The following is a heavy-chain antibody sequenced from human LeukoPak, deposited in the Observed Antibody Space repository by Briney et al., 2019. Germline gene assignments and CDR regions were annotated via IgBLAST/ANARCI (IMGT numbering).Heavy chain of an antibody. CDR2: IYPDESNI. Sequence: GESLKISCKGSGYSFPTYWIAWVRQMPGKGLEWMGIIYPDESNIRYSPSFQGQVTISADKSISTAYLQWSSLKASDTAMYYCARHQYYYDSSGNYGWFDSWGQGTLVTVSS. J-gene: IGHJ5*01. CDR1: GYSFPTYW. V-gene: IGHV5-51*01. CDR3: ARHQYYYDSSGNYGWFDS. D-gene: IGHD3-22*01.